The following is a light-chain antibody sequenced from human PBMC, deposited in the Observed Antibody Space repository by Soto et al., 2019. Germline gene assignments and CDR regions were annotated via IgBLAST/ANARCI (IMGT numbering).Light chain of an antibody. V-gene: IGKV3-20*01. CDR3: QQYGTSPPKIT. CDR2: GTS. Sequence: EIVLTQSPGTLSLSPGERATLSCRASQTISSSYLAWYQQKPGLAPRLLIYGTSSRATGIPDRFSGSGSGTDFTLTISRLEPEDFAVYYCQQYGTSPPKITFGGGTKVETK. J-gene: IGKJ4*01. CDR1: QTISSSY.